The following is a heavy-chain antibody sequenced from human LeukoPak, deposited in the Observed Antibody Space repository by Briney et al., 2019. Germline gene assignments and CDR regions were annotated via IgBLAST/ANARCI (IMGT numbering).Heavy chain of an antibody. CDR1: GFTFSSYA. J-gene: IGHJ5*02. D-gene: IGHD3-10*01. CDR2: MHYSGSS. Sequence: EPGGSLRLSCAASGFTFSSYAMSWVRQPPGKGLEWIGYMHYSGSSNYNPSLKSRLTMSVDTSKNQFSLKLSSVTAADTAVYYCARRITSNCFDPWGQGTLVTVSS. V-gene: IGHV4-59*01. CDR3: ARRITSNCFDP.